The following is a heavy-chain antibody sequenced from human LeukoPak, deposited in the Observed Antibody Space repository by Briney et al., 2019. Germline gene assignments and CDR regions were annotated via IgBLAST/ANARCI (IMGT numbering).Heavy chain of an antibody. D-gene: IGHD6-19*01. Sequence: SQTLSLTCAISGDSVSSNSVAWNWIRQSPSRGLEWLGRTFYRSKWYNDYAVSVKSRITINPDTSKNQFPLQLNSVTPEDTAVYYCARDGGWAGFDIWGQGTMVTVSS. V-gene: IGHV6-1*01. CDR1: GDSVSSNSVA. CDR2: TFYRSKWYN. CDR3: ARDGGWAGFDI. J-gene: IGHJ3*02.